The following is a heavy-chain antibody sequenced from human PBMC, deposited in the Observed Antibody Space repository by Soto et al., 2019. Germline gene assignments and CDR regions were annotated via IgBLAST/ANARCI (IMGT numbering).Heavy chain of an antibody. Sequence: QVQLVESGGGVVKPGRSLRLSCAGPGFPSSIFGMHWAGQAPGKGREWAAIIWYDGSNAYYADSVRGRFTISRDNSKNTVYLQMNSLRAEDTAVYYCARDKGSSTVVSGISQEGYFDSWGQGTLVTVSS. CDR1: GFPSSIFG. CDR3: ARDKGSSTVVSGISQEGYFDS. CDR2: IWYDGSNA. J-gene: IGHJ4*02. V-gene: IGHV3-33*01. D-gene: IGHD6-19*01.